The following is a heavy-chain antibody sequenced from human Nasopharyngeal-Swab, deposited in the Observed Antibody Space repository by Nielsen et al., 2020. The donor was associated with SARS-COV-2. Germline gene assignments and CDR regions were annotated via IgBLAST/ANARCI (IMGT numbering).Heavy chain of an antibody. J-gene: IGHJ4*02. CDR2: ISWNSGSI. CDR3: ASGDSSGYYSDY. D-gene: IGHD3-22*01. V-gene: IGHV3-9*01. CDR1: GFTFDDYA. Sequence: GGSLRLSCAASGFTFDDYAMHWVRQAPGKGLEWVSGISWNSGSIGYADSVKGRFTISRDNAKNPLYLQMNSLRAEDTALYYCASGDSSGYYSDYWGQGTLVTVSS.